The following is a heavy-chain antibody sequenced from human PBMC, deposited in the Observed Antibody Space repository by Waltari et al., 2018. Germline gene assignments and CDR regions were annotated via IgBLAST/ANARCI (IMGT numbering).Heavy chain of an antibody. V-gene: IGHV1-69*04. Sequence: QVLLVQSGAELKRPGSSVKVSCKASGGTFSSYAISWVRQAPGQGLEGMGKIIFVLGTPDYAQQFQGRVTISADKSTSTAYMELSGLRSEDTAVYYCATHDAFDVWGQGTLVRVSS. CDR3: ATHDAFDV. J-gene: IGHJ3*01. CDR1: GGTFSSYA. CDR2: IIFVLGTP.